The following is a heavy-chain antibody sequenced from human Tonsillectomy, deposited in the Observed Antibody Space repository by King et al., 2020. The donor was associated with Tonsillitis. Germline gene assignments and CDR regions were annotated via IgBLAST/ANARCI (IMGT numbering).Heavy chain of an antibody. CDR1: GFTFSSYG. CDR3: AKDAYRTSSVVDY. J-gene: IGHJ4*02. V-gene: IGHV3-30*18. Sequence: VQLVESGGGVVQPRGSLRLSCAASGFTFSSYGMHWVRQAPGMGLEWVALILNDGSQKYHADSVKGRFTISRDNSKDTLYLQMNSLRPEDTAVYYCAKDAYRTSSVVDYWGQGTLVTVSS. CDR2: ILNDGSQK. D-gene: IGHD6-6*01.